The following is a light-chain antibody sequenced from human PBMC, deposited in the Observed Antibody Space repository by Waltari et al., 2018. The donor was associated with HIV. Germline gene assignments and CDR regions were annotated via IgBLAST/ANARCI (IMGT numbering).Light chain of an antibody. V-gene: IGLV2-23*01. CDR2: EGS. J-gene: IGLJ3*02. Sequence: QSALTQPASVSGSPGQSITISCTGTSSDVGSYNLVSWYQQRPGKAPKPMIYEGSKRPSGVSNRFSGSKSGNTASLTSSGLQAKDEADYYCCSDAGSSTWVFGGGTKLTVL. CDR1: SSDVGSYNL. CDR3: CSDAGSSTWV.